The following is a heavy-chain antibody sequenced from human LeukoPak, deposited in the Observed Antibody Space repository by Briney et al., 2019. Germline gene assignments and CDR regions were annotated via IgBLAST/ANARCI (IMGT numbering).Heavy chain of an antibody. D-gene: IGHD2-2*01. J-gene: IGHJ5*02. V-gene: IGHV4-61*02. CDR3: ARVVPAAMHWFDP. CDR2: IYTSGST. Sequence: SETLSLTCTVSGGSISSGSCYWSWIRQPAGKGLEWIGRIYTSGSTNYNPSLKSRVTMSVDTSKNQFSLKLSSVTAADTAVYYCARVVPAAMHWFDPWGQGTLVTVSS. CDR1: GGSISSGSCY.